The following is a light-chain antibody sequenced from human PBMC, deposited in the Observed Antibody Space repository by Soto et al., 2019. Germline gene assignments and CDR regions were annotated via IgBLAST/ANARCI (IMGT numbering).Light chain of an antibody. Sequence: QSVLTQPPSVSVAPGQTVTMSCSGRSSNIGSHFVAWYQQLPGTAPKLLIYDDTKRPYGIPGRFSGSKSGTSATLGITGLQTGDEADYYCGTWDSSLSVVVFGGGTKVTV. CDR2: DDT. CDR3: GTWDSSLSVVV. CDR1: SSNIGSHF. J-gene: IGLJ3*02. V-gene: IGLV1-51*01.